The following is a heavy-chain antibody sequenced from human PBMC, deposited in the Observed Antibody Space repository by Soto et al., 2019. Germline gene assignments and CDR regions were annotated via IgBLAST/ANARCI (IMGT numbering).Heavy chain of an antibody. D-gene: IGHD2-21*02. J-gene: IGHJ4*02. CDR3: ATGFRDSVTYFVY. CDR2: ISGSGGNT. Sequence: PGGSLRLSCAASGFTFSSYAMSWVRQAPGKGLEWVSAISGSGGNTYYADSVKGRSTISRDNSKNTVYLQMNSLRAEDTAVYYCATGFRDSVTYFVYWGQGTLVTVSS. V-gene: IGHV3-23*01. CDR1: GFTFSSYA.